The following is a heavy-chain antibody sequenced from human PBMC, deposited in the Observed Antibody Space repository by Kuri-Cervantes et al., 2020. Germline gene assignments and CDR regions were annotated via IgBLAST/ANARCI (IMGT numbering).Heavy chain of an antibody. CDR2: IKSKTDGGTT. V-gene: IGHV3-15*01. D-gene: IGHD3-22*01. J-gene: IGHJ4*02. Sequence: GGSLRLSCAASGFTFSNAWMSWVRQAPGKGLEWVGRIKSKTDGGTTDYAAPVKGRFTISRDDSKNTLYLQMNSLRAEDTAVYYCARNHPYYYDSSGTFDYWGQGTLVTVSS. CDR3: ARNHPYYYDSSGTFDY. CDR1: GFTFSNAW.